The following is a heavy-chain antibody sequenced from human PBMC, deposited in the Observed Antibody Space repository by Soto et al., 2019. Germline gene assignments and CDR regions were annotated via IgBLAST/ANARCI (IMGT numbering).Heavy chain of an antibody. Sequence: PGGSLRLSCAVSGFSFSNYEMNRVRQAPGKGLEWVSYITSSGSTVYYADSVKGRFTISRDNAKNSLYLQMNSLRAEDTAVYYCARESVKIFGVDVFDYWGQGTLVTVSS. V-gene: IGHV3-48*03. CDR3: ARESVKIFGVDVFDY. CDR2: ITSSGSTV. J-gene: IGHJ4*02. D-gene: IGHD3-3*01. CDR1: GFSFSNYE.